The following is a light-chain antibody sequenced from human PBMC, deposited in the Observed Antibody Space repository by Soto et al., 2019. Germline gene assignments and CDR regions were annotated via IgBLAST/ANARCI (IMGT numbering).Light chain of an antibody. Sequence: DIQMTQSPSSLSASVGDRVTITCRASQGISNYLAWYQQKPGKVPKLLIYAASTLQSGAPSRFSCSGSGTDFTLTISSLKPEDVVTYNCQRYNRAPRTFGQGTNVEIK. CDR1: QGISNY. CDR2: AAS. V-gene: IGKV1-27*01. J-gene: IGKJ1*01. CDR3: QRYNRAPRT.